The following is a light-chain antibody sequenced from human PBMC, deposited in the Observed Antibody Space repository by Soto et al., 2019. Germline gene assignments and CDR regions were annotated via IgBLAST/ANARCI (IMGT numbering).Light chain of an antibody. CDR2: DAT. CDR1: SSDLGSYNY. CDR3: SSYTSSSTLV. J-gene: IGLJ2*01. Sequence: QSALTQPASVSGSPGQSITISCTGTSSDLGSYNYVSWYQQHPGKAPKLMIYDATNRPSGVSNRFSGSKSGNTASLTISGLQAEDEADYYCSSYTSSSTLVFGGATKLTVL. V-gene: IGLV2-14*01.